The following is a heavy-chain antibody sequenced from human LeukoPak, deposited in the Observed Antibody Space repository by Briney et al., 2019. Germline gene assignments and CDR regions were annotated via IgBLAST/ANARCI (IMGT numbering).Heavy chain of an antibody. CDR1: GGSISSSSYY. CDR3: ARDYSEGDYYYNYYMDV. J-gene: IGHJ6*03. CDR2: IYYSGST. D-gene: IGHD3-10*01. Sequence: PSETLSLTCTVSGGSISSSSYYWGWIRQPPGKGLEWTGSIYYSGSTYYNPSLRSRVTISVDTSKNQFSLKLSSVTAADTAVYYCARDYSEGDYYYNYYMDVWGKGTTVTISS. V-gene: IGHV4-39*01.